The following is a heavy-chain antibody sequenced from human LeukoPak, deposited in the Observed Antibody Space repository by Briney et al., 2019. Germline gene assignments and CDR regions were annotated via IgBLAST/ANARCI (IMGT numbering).Heavy chain of an antibody. Sequence: GGSLRLSCAASGFTFSDYYMSWLRQAPGKGLEWVSYISSSGSTIYYADSVKGRFTISRDNAKNSLYLQMNSLRAEDTAVYYCARHSSSWYYFDYWGQGTLVTVSS. CDR1: GFTFSDYY. J-gene: IGHJ4*02. CDR3: ARHSSSWYYFDY. D-gene: IGHD6-13*01. V-gene: IGHV3-11*01. CDR2: ISSSGSTI.